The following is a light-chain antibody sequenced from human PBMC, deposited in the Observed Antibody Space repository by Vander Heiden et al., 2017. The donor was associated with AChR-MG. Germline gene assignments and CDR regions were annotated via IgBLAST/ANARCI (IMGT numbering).Light chain of an antibody. V-gene: IGKV2-29*02. J-gene: IGKJ3*01. CDR1: SDLLNRDGKTY. CDR3: IQCMHLPPT. Sequence: NVMTPTPLSLSSASGRPAAIFCRSTSDLLNRDGKTYLYWYLQKPGQAPQLLFYEVSSRVSGVPDRFSGSGSGTDFTLNISRVEAEDVGLYYCIQCMHLPPTFGHGTKVEIK. CDR2: EVS.